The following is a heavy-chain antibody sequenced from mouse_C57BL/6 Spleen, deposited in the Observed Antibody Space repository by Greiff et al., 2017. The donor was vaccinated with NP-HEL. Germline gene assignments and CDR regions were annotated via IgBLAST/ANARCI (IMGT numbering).Heavy chain of an antibody. D-gene: IGHD1-1*01. J-gene: IGHJ1*03. CDR1: GYTFTSYG. Sequence: VKLQESGAELARPGASVKLSCKASGYTFTSYGISWVKQRTGQGLEWIGEIYPRSGNTYYNEKFKGKATLTADKSSSTAYMELRSLTSEDSAVYFCARGATVVAPYFDVWGTGTTVTVSS. CDR3: ARGATVVAPYFDV. V-gene: IGHV1-81*01. CDR2: IYPRSGNT.